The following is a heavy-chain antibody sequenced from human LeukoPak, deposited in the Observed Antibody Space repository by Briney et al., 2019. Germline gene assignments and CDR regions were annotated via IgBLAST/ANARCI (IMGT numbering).Heavy chain of an antibody. CDR3: ARDASGSWALDS. Sequence: GRSLRLSCAASGFTFSNYAIHWVRQAPGKGLEWVAAVSLDGGSKYYADSVKGRLTISRDNSQNTLFLQMISLRIEDTAVYYCARDASGSWALDSWGQGSLVTVSS. CDR1: GFTFSNYA. J-gene: IGHJ4*02. D-gene: IGHD6-13*01. CDR2: VSLDGGSK. V-gene: IGHV3-30*04.